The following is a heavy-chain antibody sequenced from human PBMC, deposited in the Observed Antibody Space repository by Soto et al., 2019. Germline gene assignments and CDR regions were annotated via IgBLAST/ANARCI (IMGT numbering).Heavy chain of an antibody. V-gene: IGHV4-61*08. D-gene: IGHD3-10*01. J-gene: IGHJ6*02. CDR3: AGSPSYYYYGFGV. Sequence: PSATRSLTWTVSGGSVSSGGYFWIWLRQSPGKRLEWIAYIYYSGSTNYYPSLKSRATISVDTSKSQVSLTLTSMTAADAALYYCAGSPSYYYYGFGVWGQGTAVTVSS. CDR2: IYYSGST. CDR1: GGSVSSGGYF.